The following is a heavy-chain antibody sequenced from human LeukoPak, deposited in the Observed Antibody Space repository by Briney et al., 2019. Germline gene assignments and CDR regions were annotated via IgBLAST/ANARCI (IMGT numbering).Heavy chain of an antibody. V-gene: IGHV3-64*01. D-gene: IGHD4-11*01. CDR1: GFTFSSYA. Sequence: GGSLRLSCAASGFTFSSYAMHWVRQAPGKGLEYVSAISSNGGSTYYANSVKGRFTISRDNSKNTLYLQMGSLRAEDMAVYYCARDGVPTVTTSSSDADYYYYYMDVWGKGTTVTVSS. CDR2: ISSNGGST. J-gene: IGHJ6*03. CDR3: ARDGVPTVTTSSSDADYYYYYMDV.